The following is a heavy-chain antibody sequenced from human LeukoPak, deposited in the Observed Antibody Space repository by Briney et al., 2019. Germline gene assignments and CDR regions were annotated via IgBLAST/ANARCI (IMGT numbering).Heavy chain of an antibody. CDR2: INHSGST. CDR3: ARNYDSSGPPGY. V-gene: IGHV4-34*01. CDR1: GGSFSGYY. Sequence: SETLSITCAVYGGSFSGYYWSWIRQPPGKGLEWIGEINHSGSTNYNPSLKSRVTISVDTSKNQFSLKLSSVTAADTAVYYCARNYDSSGPPGYWGQGTLVTVSS. J-gene: IGHJ4*02. D-gene: IGHD3-22*01.